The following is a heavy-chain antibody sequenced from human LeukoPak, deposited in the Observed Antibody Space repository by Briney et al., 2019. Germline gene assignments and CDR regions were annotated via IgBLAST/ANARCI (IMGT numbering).Heavy chain of an antibody. J-gene: IGHJ4*02. CDR1: GFTFSSYW. CDR3: ARLTHRGAGFGFDY. Sequence: PGGSLRLSCAASGFTFSSYWMSWVRQAPGKGLEWVANIKQDGSEKYYVDSVKGRFTISRDNAKNSLYLQMNSLRAEDTAVYYCARLTHRGAGFGFDYWGQGTLVTVSS. D-gene: IGHD3-10*01. CDR2: IKQDGSEK. V-gene: IGHV3-7*01.